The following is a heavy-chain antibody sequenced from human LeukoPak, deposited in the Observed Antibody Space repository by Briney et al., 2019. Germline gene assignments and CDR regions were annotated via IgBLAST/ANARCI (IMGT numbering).Heavy chain of an antibody. D-gene: IGHD6-13*01. V-gene: IGHV4-59*01. CDR3: ARGSSPAYSSSWYDS. CDR1: GGSISTYY. J-gene: IGHJ5*02. CDR2: IYYSANT. Sequence: SETLSLTCTVSGGSISTYYWSWIRQPPGKGRAWSGYIYYSANTNYTPSLKSRVSISVDTSKNQFSLKLSSVSAADTAVYYCARGSSPAYSSSWYDSWGQGTLVTVSS.